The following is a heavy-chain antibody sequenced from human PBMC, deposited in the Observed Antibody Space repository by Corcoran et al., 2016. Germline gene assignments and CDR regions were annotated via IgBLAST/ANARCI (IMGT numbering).Heavy chain of an antibody. D-gene: IGHD2-2*02. CDR1: GGTFSSYA. CDR3: ARYCSSTSCYTGGGYYYGMDV. Sequence: QVQLVQSGAEVKKPGSSVKVSCKASGGTFSSYAISWVRQAPGHGLEWMGGIIPIFGTANYAQKFQGRVTITADKSTSTAYMELSSLRSEDTAVYYCARYCSSTSCYTGGGYYYGMDVWGQGTTVTVSS. J-gene: IGHJ6*02. V-gene: IGHV1-69*06. CDR2: IIPIFGTA.